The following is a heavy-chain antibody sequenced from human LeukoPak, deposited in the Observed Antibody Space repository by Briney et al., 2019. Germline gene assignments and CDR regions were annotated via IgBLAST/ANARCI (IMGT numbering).Heavy chain of an antibody. Sequence: ASVKVSCKASGYTFTGYYMHWVRQAPGQGLEWMGWINPNSGGTNYAQKFQGRVTMTRDTSIRTAYMELSRLIYDDTAFYYCARGAGYSGYDWFDYWGQGTLVTVSS. V-gene: IGHV1-2*02. D-gene: IGHD5-12*01. CDR2: INPNSGGT. J-gene: IGHJ4*02. CDR1: GYTFTGYY. CDR3: ARGAGYSGYDWFDY.